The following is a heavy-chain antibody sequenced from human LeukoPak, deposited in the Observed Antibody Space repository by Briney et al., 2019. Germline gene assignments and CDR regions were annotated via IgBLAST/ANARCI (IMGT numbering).Heavy chain of an antibody. CDR3: ARGHDYDSSGYFDV. J-gene: IGHJ6*02. D-gene: IGHD3-22*01. Sequence: GASVKVSCKASGGTFSSYAISWVRQAPGQGLEWMGWISAYNGNTNYAQKLQGRVTMTTDTSTSTAYMELRSLRSDDTAVYYCARGHDYDSSGYFDVWGQGTTVTVSS. V-gene: IGHV1-18*01. CDR1: GGTFSSYA. CDR2: ISAYNGNT.